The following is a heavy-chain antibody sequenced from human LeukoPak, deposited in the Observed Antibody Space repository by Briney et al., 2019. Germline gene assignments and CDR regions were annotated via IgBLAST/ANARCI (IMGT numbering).Heavy chain of an antibody. CDR3: ARQASSGYYPFDS. V-gene: IGHV4-59*08. CDR2: IYYSGST. J-gene: IGHJ4*02. Sequence: SETLSLTCNVSDGSISTYYWSWIRQPPGKGLEWIGYIYYSGSTSYNPSLKSRVTISVDTSKKQFSLKLSSVTAADTAAYFCARQASSGYYPFDSWGQGTLVTVSS. D-gene: IGHD3-22*01. CDR1: DGSISTYY.